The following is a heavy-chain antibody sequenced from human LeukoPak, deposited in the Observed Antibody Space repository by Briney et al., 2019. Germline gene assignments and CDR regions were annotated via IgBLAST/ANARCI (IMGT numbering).Heavy chain of an antibody. Sequence: SETLSLTCAVYGGSFSGYYWSWIRQPPGKGLEWIGEINHSGSTNYNPSLKSRVTISVDTSKNQFSLKLSSVTAADTAVYYCAARAFGGNYVYWGQGTLVTVSS. CDR1: GGSFSGYY. J-gene: IGHJ4*02. CDR2: INHSGST. CDR3: AARAFGGNYVY. V-gene: IGHV4-34*01. D-gene: IGHD4-4*01.